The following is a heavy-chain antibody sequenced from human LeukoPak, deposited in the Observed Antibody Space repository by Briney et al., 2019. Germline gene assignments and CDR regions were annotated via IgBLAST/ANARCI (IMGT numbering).Heavy chain of an antibody. V-gene: IGHV3-23*01. D-gene: IGHD5-12*01. Sequence: GGSLRLSCAASGFTFSSYAMSWVRQAPGKGLEWVSAISGSGGSTYYADSVKGRFTISRDNSKNTLYLQMNSLRAEDTAVYYCARMVYRGYVLIAFDIWGQGTMVTVSS. J-gene: IGHJ3*02. CDR1: GFTFSSYA. CDR2: ISGSGGST. CDR3: ARMVYRGYVLIAFDI.